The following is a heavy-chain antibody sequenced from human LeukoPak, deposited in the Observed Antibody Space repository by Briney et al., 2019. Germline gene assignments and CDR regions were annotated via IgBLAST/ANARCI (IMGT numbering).Heavy chain of an antibody. D-gene: IGHD3-22*01. CDR2: IYPGDSDT. V-gene: IGHV5-51*01. CDR1: GYSFTNYW. CDR3: ARLYYHDSSGYYGPLGY. Sequence: GESLKISCKGSGYSFTNYWIGWVRQMPGKGLEWVGIIYPGDSDTKYSPSFQGQVTISADRSISTAYLQWSSLKASDTAMYFCARLYYHDSSGYYGPLGYWGQGTLVTVSS. J-gene: IGHJ4*02.